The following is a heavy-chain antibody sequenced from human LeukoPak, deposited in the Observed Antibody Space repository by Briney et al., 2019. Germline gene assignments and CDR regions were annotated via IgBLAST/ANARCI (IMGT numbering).Heavy chain of an antibody. CDR1: GFTFSSYA. Sequence: GSLRLSCAASGFTFSSYAMSWVRQAPGKGLEWVSAISGSGGSTYYADSVKGRFTISRDNSKNTLYLQMNSLRAEDTAVYYCAKGGGSGYDFWSGYYPQTPFDYWGQGTLVTVSS. V-gene: IGHV3-23*01. J-gene: IGHJ4*02. CDR2: ISGSGGST. D-gene: IGHD3-3*01. CDR3: AKGGGSGYDFWSGYYPQTPFDY.